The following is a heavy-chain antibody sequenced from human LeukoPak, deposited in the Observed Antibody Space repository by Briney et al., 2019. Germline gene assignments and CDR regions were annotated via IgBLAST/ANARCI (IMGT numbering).Heavy chain of an antibody. V-gene: IGHV4-59*12. Sequence: SETLSLTCTVSGGSISSYYWSWVRQPPGKGLEWIGFVYYTGSTNYSPSLKSRVTISVDTSKNQFSLKLSSVTAADTAVYYCARGSVGATIVYWGQGTLVTVSS. CDR3: ARGSVGATIVY. D-gene: IGHD1-26*01. J-gene: IGHJ4*02. CDR1: GGSISSYY. CDR2: VYYTGST.